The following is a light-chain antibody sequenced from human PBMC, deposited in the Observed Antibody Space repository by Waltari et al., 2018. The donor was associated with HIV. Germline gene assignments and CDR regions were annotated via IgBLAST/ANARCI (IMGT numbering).Light chain of an antibody. CDR1: QSVLSRSNNKNY. CDR3: QQYYGTPLT. J-gene: IGKJ4*01. Sequence: DFVMTQSPDSLAVSLGERATIHCKSSQSVLSRSNNKNYLAWYQQKSGQPPKLLIYWASTRESGVPDRFSGSGSGTDFTLTISSLQAEDVAVYYCQQYYGTPLTFGGGTRLELK. V-gene: IGKV4-1*01. CDR2: WAS.